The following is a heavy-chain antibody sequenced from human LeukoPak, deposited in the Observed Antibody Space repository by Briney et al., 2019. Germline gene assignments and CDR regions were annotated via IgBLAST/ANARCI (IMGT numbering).Heavy chain of an antibody. Sequence: SETLSLTCAVYGGSFSGYYWSWIRQPPGKGLEWIGEINHSGSTNYNPSLKSRVTISVDTSKNQFSLKLSSVTAADTAVYYCARGIWFGEPSYWGQGTLVTVSS. CDR1: GGSFSGYY. CDR2: INHSGST. V-gene: IGHV4-34*01. CDR3: ARGIWFGEPSY. D-gene: IGHD3-10*01. J-gene: IGHJ4*02.